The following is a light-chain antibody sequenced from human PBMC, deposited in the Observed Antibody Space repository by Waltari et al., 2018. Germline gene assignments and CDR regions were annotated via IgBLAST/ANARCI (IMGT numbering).Light chain of an antibody. CDR3: QQYNSYPYT. J-gene: IGKJ2*01. CDR2: KAS. Sequence: DIQMTQSPSTLSASIGDRVTTTCRASQGMNNGLAWYHQKPGKAPKVLMYKASSLESGVPSRFSGSGSGTEFTLTISSLQPDDFATYYCQQYNSYPYTFGQGTKLEIK. V-gene: IGKV1-5*03. CDR1: QGMNNG.